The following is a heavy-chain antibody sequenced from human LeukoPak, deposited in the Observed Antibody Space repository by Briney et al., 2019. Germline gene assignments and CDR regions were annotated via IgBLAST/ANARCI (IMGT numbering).Heavy chain of an antibody. V-gene: IGHV4-34*01. CDR2: INHSGST. D-gene: IGHD6-13*01. CDR3: ARGRSEGIAAAGFDY. J-gene: IGHJ4*02. Sequence: SETLSLTCAVYGGSFSGYYWSWIRQPPGKGLEWIGEINHSGSTNYNPSLKSRVTISVDTSKNQFSLKLSSATAADTAVYYCARGRSEGIAAAGFDYWGQGTLVTVSS. CDR1: GGSFSGYY.